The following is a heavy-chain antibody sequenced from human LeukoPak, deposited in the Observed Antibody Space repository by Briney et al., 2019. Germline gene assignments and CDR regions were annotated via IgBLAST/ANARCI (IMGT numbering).Heavy chain of an antibody. Sequence: GGSLRLSCAASGFTVSSNYMSWVRQAPGKGLEWVSVISGSGAFTYYAASVKGRFTLSRDNSKNTLYLQMNSLRAEDTAVYYCAKDDYDVNSGPIDYWGQGTLVTVSS. CDR3: AKDDYDVNSGPIDY. CDR1: GFTVSSNY. J-gene: IGHJ4*02. V-gene: IGHV3-23*01. CDR2: ISGSGAFT. D-gene: IGHD4-23*01.